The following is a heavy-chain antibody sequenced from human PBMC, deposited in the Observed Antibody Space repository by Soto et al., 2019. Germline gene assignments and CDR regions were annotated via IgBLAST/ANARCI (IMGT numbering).Heavy chain of an antibody. CDR1: GYSFTSYW. J-gene: IGHJ6*02. CDR3: ARLGIAAAEAYGLDV. CDR2: IDPSDSYT. Sequence: PGESLKISCKGSGYSFTSYWISWVRQMPGKGLEWMGRIDPSDSYTNYSPSFQGHVTISADKSISTAYLQWSSLQASDTAMYYCARLGIAAAEAYGLDVWGQGTTVTVSS. D-gene: IGHD6-13*01. V-gene: IGHV5-10-1*01.